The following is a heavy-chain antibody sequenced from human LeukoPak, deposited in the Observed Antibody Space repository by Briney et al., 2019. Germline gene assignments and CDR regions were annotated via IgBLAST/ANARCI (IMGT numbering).Heavy chain of an antibody. J-gene: IGHJ4*02. CDR2: INHSGST. D-gene: IGHD6-19*01. V-gene: IGHV4-34*01. Sequence: PSETLSLTCAVYGGSFSGYYWSWIRQPPGKGLEWIGEINHSGSTNYNPSLKSRVTISVDTSKNQFSLKLSSVTAADTAAYYCARDGGSGSPTVWGQGTLVTVSS. CDR1: GGSFSGYY. CDR3: ARDGGSGSPTV.